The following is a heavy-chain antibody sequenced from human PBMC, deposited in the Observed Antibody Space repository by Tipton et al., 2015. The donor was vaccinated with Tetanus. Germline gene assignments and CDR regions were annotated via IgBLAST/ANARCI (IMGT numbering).Heavy chain of an antibody. CDR2: ISYSGST. CDR3: ARANYEFPKKVPFDS. V-gene: IGHV4-61*01. D-gene: IGHD3-3*01. Sequence: LRLSCSVSGGSIRSDNYYWNWIRQPPGKGLEWLAYISYSGSTNSNYPLKSRITISQNTSKNHFSLKLTSVTAADTAVYYCARANYEFPKKVPFDSWGQGALVIVSS. CDR1: GGSIRSDNYY. J-gene: IGHJ4*02.